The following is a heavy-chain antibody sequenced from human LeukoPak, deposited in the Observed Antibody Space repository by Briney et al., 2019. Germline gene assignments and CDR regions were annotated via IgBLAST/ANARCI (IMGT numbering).Heavy chain of an antibody. CDR1: GFTFTRYW. J-gene: IGHJ3*02. Sequence: PGGSLRLSCAASGFTFTRYWMSWVRQAPGKGLEWVANINQDGRDTYYVDSVRGRFTVSRDNAKNSVYLQKDSLRAEDTAVYYCARVDGRGATDDAFDIWGQGTTATVSS. CDR2: INQDGRDT. V-gene: IGHV3-7*01. CDR3: ARVDGRGATDDAFDI. D-gene: IGHD5-12*01.